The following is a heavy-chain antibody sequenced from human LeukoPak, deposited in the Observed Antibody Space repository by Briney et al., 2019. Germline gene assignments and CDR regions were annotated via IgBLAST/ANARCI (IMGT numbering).Heavy chain of an antibody. J-gene: IGHJ3*02. CDR3: ARANHKSIAAAGTLAFDI. D-gene: IGHD6-13*01. Sequence: SETLSLTCAVSGGSISSNSYYWGWIRQPPGKGLEWIGSIYYSGSTYYNPSLKSRVTISVDTSKNQFSLKLSSVTAADTAVYYCARANHKSIAAAGTLAFDIWGQGTMVTVSS. CDR1: GGSISSNSYY. V-gene: IGHV4-39*07. CDR2: IYYSGST.